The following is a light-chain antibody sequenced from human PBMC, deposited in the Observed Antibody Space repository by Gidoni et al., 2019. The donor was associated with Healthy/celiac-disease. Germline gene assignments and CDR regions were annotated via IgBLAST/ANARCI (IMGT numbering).Light chain of an antibody. CDR1: QSVLYSSNNKNY. CDR2: WAS. Sequence: DIVMTQSPDSLAVSLGERATINCKSSQSVLYSSNNKNYLAWYQQKPGQPPKLLIYWASTRESGVTDRFSGSGSGTDFTLTISSLQAEDVAVYYCQQYYSTPLEVXQGTKVEIK. J-gene: IGKJ1*01. CDR3: QQYYSTPLE. V-gene: IGKV4-1*01.